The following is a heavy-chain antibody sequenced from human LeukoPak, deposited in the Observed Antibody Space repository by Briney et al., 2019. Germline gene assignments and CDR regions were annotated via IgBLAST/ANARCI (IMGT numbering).Heavy chain of an antibody. CDR2: INPSGGST. J-gene: IGHJ4*02. V-gene: IGHV1-46*01. CDR1: GYTSTSYY. D-gene: IGHD3-22*01. Sequence: ASVKVSCKASGYTSTSYYIHWVRQAPGQGLEWMGIINPSGGSTSYAQKFQGRVTMTRDMSTSTVYMELSSLRSEDTAVYYCATTPTYHYDSSGYTIDQWGQGTLVTVSS. CDR3: ATTPTYHYDSSGYTIDQ.